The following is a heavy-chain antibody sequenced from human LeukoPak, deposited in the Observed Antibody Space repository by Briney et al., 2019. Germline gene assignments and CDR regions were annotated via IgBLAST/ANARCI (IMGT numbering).Heavy chain of an antibody. D-gene: IGHD3-10*01. CDR2: LSGSGGGT. CDR3: TKRGVVIRVFLVGFHKEAYYFDS. Sequence: GGSLRLSCAVSGITLSNYGMSWVRQAPGKGLEWVAGLSGSGGGTNYAYCVQGRFTISRDKPKNTLYLPMNSLRAEDTAVYFCTKRGVVIRVFLVGFHKEAYYFDSWGQGALVTVSS. V-gene: IGHV3-23*01. CDR1: GITLSNYG. J-gene: IGHJ4*02.